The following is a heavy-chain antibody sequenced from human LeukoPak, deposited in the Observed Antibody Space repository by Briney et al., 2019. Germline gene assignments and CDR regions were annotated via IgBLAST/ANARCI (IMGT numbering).Heavy chain of an antibody. CDR1: GLTFRTSA. Sequence: ASVKVPCKASGLTFRTSAMQWVRQTRGQGLEWIGWTVLGSGDTNYAQSLKERVTITRDMSTSTAYMELSSLRSEDTAMYYCAAGFSNHGYIYWGQGTLVTVSS. CDR2: TVLGSGDT. V-gene: IGHV1-58*02. D-gene: IGHD6-13*01. J-gene: IGHJ4*02. CDR3: AAGFSNHGYIY.